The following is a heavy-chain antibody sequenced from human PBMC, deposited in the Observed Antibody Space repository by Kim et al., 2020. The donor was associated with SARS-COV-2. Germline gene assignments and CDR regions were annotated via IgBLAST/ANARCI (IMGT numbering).Heavy chain of an antibody. Sequence: GGSLRLSCAASGFTFSSYWMSWVRQAPGKGLEWVANIKQDGSEKYYVDSVKGRFTISRDNAKNSLYLQMNSLRAEDTAVYYCAREGAAAGTVWDYWGQGTLVTVSS. CDR1: GFTFSSYW. D-gene: IGHD6-13*01. CDR3: AREGAAAGTVWDY. V-gene: IGHV3-7*01. J-gene: IGHJ4*02. CDR2: IKQDGSEK.